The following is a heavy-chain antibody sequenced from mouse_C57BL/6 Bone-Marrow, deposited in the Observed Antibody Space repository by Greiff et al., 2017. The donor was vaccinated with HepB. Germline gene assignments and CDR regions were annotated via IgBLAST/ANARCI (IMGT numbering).Heavy chain of an antibody. Sequence: EVMLVESGGGLVQPGGSLSLSCAASGFTFTDYYMSWVRQPPGKALEWLGFIRNKANGYTTEYSASVKGRFTISRDNSQSILYLQMNALRAEDSATYYCARDGGTAQAKAWFAYWGQGTLVTVSA. CDR2: IRNKANGYTT. J-gene: IGHJ3*01. V-gene: IGHV7-3*01. D-gene: IGHD3-2*02. CDR3: ARDGGTAQAKAWFAY. CDR1: GFTFTDYY.